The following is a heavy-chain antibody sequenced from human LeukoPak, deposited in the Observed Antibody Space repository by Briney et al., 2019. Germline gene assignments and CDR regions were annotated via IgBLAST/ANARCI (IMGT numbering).Heavy chain of an antibody. V-gene: IGHV3-21*01. CDR3: ARGPAYSSGWSLDY. CDR2: ISSSSSYI. D-gene: IGHD6-19*01. CDR1: GYTFSSYS. J-gene: IGHJ4*02. Sequence: GGSLRLSCAASGYTFSSYSMNWVRQAPGKGLEWVSSISSSSSYIYYADPVKGRFTISRDNAKNSLYLQMNSLRAEDTAVYYCARGPAYSSGWSLDYWGQGTLVTVSS.